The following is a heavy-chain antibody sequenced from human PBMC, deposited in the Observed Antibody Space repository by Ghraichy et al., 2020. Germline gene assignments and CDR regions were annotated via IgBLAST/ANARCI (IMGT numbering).Heavy chain of an antibody. J-gene: IGHJ5*02. CDR2: IYHSGST. CDR1: GGSISSSNW. V-gene: IGHV4-4*02. CDR3: ASYYDSSPGDWFDP. Sequence: SETLSLTCAVSGGSISSSNWWSWVRQPPGKGLEWIGEIYHSGSTNYNPSLKSRVTISVDKSKNQFSLKLSSVTAADTAVYYCASYYDSSPGDWFDPWGQGTLVTVSS. D-gene: IGHD3-22*01.